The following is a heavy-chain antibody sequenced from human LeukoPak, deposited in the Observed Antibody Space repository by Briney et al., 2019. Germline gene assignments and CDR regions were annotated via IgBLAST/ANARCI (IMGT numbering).Heavy chain of an antibody. CDR2: ISAYNGNT. J-gene: IGHJ4*02. CDR3: ARADGGVLRFFAYFDY. V-gene: IGHV1-18*01. D-gene: IGHD3-3*01. Sequence: GASVKVSCKASGYTFTSYGISWVRQAPGQGLEWMGWISAYNGNTNYAQKFQGRVTMTSDTSTSTVYMELSSLRSEDTAVYYCARADGGVLRFFAYFDYWAREPWSPSPQ. CDR1: GYTFTSYG.